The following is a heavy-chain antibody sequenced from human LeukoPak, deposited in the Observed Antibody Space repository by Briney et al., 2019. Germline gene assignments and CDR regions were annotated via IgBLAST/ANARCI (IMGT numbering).Heavy chain of an antibody. J-gene: IGHJ4*02. CDR1: GFTFSDYY. V-gene: IGHV3-11*04. D-gene: IGHD3-10*01. CDR3: AKEVRDLPYDF. Sequence: GGSLRLSCAASGFTFSDYYMSWIRQAPGKGLEWVSYISSSGSTIYYADSVKGRFTISRDNAKNSLYLQMNSLRTEDTAVYYCAKEVRDLPYDFWGQGTLVTVSS. CDR2: ISSSGSTI.